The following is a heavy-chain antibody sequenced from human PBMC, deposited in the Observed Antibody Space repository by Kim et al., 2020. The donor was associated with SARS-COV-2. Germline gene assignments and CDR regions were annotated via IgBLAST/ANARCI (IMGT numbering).Heavy chain of an antibody. CDR3: AKFKGSGNFGGSFIDY. CDR2: ILYTGGSS. CDR1: GFTFSSNA. D-gene: IGHD2-15*01. Sequence: GGSLRLSCAASGFTFSSNAMSWVRQAPGKGLEWVSILYTGGSSYYGDSVKGRVTISRDISKYTLYLQMNSLRAEDTAVYYCAKFKGSGNFGGSFIDYWG. V-gene: IGHV3-23*03. J-gene: IGHJ4*01.